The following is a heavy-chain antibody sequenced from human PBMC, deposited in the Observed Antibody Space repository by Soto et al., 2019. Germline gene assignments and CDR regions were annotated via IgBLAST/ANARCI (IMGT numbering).Heavy chain of an antibody. V-gene: IGHV4-39*01. D-gene: IGHD3-10*01. CDR1: GGSISSSSYY. J-gene: IGHJ5*02. Sequence: QLQLQESGPGLVKPSETLSLTCTVSGGSISSSSYYWGWIRQPPGKGLEWIGSIYYSGSTYYNPSLKSRVTISVDTSKNQFSLKLSSVTAADTAVYYCASRDGSGTNWFDPWGQGTLVTVSS. CDR2: IYYSGST. CDR3: ASRDGSGTNWFDP.